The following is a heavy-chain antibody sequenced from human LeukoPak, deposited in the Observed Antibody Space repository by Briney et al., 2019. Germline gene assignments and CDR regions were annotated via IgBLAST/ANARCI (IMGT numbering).Heavy chain of an antibody. CDR1: GYTFTSYG. D-gene: IGHD4-17*01. CDR3: ARDPNPDYGDYYFDY. CDR2: ISAYNGNT. V-gene: IGHV1-18*01. Sequence: ASVKVSCKASGYTFTSYGISWVRQAPGQGLEWMGWISAYNGNTNYAQKLQGRVTMTTDTSTSTVYMELSSLRSEDTAVYYCARDPNPDYGDYYFDYWGQGTLVTVSS. J-gene: IGHJ4*02.